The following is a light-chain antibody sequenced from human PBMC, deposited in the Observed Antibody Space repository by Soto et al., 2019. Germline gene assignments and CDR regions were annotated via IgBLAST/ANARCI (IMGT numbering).Light chain of an antibody. CDR2: DVS. CDR1: SSDVGGYNF. Sequence: QSVLTRPRSVSGSPGQSVTISCTGTSSDVGGYNFVSWYQQHPGKAPKLMIYDVSKRPSGVPDRFSGSKSGNTASLTISGLQAEDETDYHCCSYEGSYYYVFGTGTKVTVL. CDR3: CSYEGSYYYV. V-gene: IGLV2-11*01. J-gene: IGLJ1*01.